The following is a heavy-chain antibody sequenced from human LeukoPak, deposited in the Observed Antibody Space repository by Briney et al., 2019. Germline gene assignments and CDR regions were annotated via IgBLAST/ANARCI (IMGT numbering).Heavy chain of an antibody. Sequence: GGSLRLSCAASGFTFSSYAMNWVRQAPGKGLEWVSAISGSGSNTYYSGSVKGRFTISRDNSKNTLYLQMNSLRAEDTAVYYCAKDSIGYYKPFDYWGQGSLVTVSS. J-gene: IGHJ4*02. CDR1: GFTFSSYA. CDR2: ISGSGSNT. V-gene: IGHV3-23*01. D-gene: IGHD3-22*01. CDR3: AKDSIGYYKPFDY.